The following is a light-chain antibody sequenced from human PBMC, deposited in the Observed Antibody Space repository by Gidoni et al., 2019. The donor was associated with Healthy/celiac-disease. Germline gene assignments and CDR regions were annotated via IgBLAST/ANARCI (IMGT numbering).Light chain of an antibody. CDR2: WAS. Sequence: DIVMTQSPDSLAVSLGERATINCKSSQSVLYSSNNKNYLAWYQQKPGQPPKLLIYWASTRESGVPDRFSGSGSGIDFTLTISSLQAEDVAVYYCQQYYSTPRTFGQGTKVKSN. J-gene: IGKJ1*01. CDR1: QSVLYSSNNKNY. CDR3: QQYYSTPRT. V-gene: IGKV4-1*01.